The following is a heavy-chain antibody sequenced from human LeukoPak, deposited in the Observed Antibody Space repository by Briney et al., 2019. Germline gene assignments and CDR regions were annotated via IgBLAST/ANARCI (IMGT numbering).Heavy chain of an antibody. V-gene: IGHV4-34*01. CDR2: INHSGST. J-gene: IGHJ4*02. Sequence: PSETLSLTCAVYGGSFSGYYWSWIRQPPGKGLEWIGEINHSGSTNYNPSLKSRVTISVDTSKNQSSLKLSSVTAADTAVYYCARTMITFGGVIAVFDYWGQGTLVTVSS. D-gene: IGHD3-16*02. CDR1: GGSFSGYY. CDR3: ARTMITFGGVIAVFDY.